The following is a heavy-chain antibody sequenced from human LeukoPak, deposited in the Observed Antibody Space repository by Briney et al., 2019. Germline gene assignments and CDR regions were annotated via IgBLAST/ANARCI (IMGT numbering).Heavy chain of an antibody. Sequence: ASVKVSCKASGYTYTGYYMHWVRQAPGQGLEWMGWIDPYSGDTNYAQKFQGRVTMTRDPSISTAYMELSRLRSDDTAVYYCASWASSGFWYFDYWGQGTLVTVSS. CDR2: IDPYSGDT. CDR3: ASWASSGFWYFDY. D-gene: IGHD6-19*01. J-gene: IGHJ4*02. V-gene: IGHV1-2*02. CDR1: GYTYTGYY.